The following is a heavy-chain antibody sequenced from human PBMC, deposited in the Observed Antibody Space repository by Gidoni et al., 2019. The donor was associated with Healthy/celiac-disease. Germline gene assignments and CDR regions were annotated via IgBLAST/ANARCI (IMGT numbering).Heavy chain of an antibody. J-gene: IGHJ5*02. CDR2: IYYSGST. CDR3: ARVYFDWSLGWFDP. CDR1: GGSISSSSYY. Sequence: QLQLQESGPGLVKPSETLSLTCTVSGGSISSSSYYWGWFRQPPGKGLEWIGSIYYSGSTYYNPSLKSRVTISVETSKNQFSLKLSSVTAADTAVYYCARVYFDWSLGWFDPWGQGTLVTVSS. D-gene: IGHD3-9*01. V-gene: IGHV4-39*07.